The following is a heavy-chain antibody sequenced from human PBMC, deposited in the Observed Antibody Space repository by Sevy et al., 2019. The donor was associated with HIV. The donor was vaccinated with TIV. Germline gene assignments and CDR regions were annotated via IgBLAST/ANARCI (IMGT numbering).Heavy chain of an antibody. Sequence: LSLTCAASGFTFSSYGMHWVRQAPGKGLEWVSAISGSGDRTYYADSVKGRFTISRDNSKNTLYLQMNRLRVEDTAIYFCARERSESYSGHWGQGALVTVSS. CDR2: ISGSGDRT. D-gene: IGHD1-26*01. CDR1: GFTFSSYG. CDR3: ARERSESYSGH. V-gene: IGHV3-23*01. J-gene: IGHJ4*02.